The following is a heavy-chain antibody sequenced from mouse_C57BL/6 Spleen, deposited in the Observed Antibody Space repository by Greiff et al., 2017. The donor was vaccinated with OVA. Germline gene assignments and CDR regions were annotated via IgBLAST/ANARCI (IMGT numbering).Heavy chain of an antibody. CDR3: GGGGGYSNYDMDY. CDR2: LDPNSSGT. D-gene: IGHD2-5*01. Sequence: QVQLQQPGAELVKPGASVKLSCKASGYTFTSYWMHWVKQRHGRGLEWIGRLDPNSSGTQYNEKFKSKATLTVDKPSSTAYMLLSSLTSEDDAVFYCGGGGGYSNYDMDYWGQGTTLTVSS. V-gene: IGHV1-72*01. CDR1: GYTFTSYW. J-gene: IGHJ2*01.